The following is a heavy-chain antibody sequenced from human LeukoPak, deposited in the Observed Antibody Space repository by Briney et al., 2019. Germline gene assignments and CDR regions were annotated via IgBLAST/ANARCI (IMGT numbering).Heavy chain of an antibody. CDR3: ARLRNGVYWPYYFDY. V-gene: IGHV5-51*01. J-gene: IGHJ4*02. Sequence: GESLKISCKGSGYSFTSYWIGWVRQMPGKGLEWMGIIYPGDSDTRYSPSFQGQVTISADKSISTAYLQWSSLKASDTAMYYCARLRNGVYWPYYFDYWGQGTLVTVSS. CDR1: GYSFTSYW. CDR2: IYPGDSDT. D-gene: IGHD2-8*01.